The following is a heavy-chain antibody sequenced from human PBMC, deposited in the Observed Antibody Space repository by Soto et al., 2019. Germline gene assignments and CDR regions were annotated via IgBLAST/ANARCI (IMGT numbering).Heavy chain of an antibody. CDR3: ARVAYYYDSSGYFY. CDR2: ISPSSSSI. V-gene: IGHV3-48*01. Sequence: EVQLVESGGGLVQPGGSLRLSCAASGFTFSSYSMHWVRQAPGKGLEWVSYISPSSSSIYYADSVKGRFTISRDNAKNQLYLQMNSLRAEDTAVYYCARVAYYYDSSGYFYWGQGTLVTVSS. CDR1: GFTFSSYS. D-gene: IGHD3-22*01. J-gene: IGHJ4*02.